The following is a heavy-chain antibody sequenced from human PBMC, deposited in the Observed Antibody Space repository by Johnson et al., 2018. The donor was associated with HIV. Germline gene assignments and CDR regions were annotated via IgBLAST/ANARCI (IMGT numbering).Heavy chain of an antibody. CDR2: VYSDGIT. J-gene: IGHJ3*02. Sequence: VRLVESGGGLIQPGGSLRLSCAASGFIVSSNYMSWVRQAPGKGLEWVSVVYSDGITFYADSVKGRFTISRDNSKNTLYLQMNSRRHNDTAVYYCAKVPTGGDTGAFDIWGQGTMVTFSS. D-gene: IGHD3-16*01. CDR3: AKVPTGGDTGAFDI. CDR1: GFIVSSNY. V-gene: IGHV3-53*01.